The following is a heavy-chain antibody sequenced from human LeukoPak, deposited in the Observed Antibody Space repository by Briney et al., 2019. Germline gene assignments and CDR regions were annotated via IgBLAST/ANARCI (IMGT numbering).Heavy chain of an antibody. D-gene: IGHD6-13*01. V-gene: IGHV4-61*02. CDR3: ARDHPGSSPFPFDY. CDR2: IDVTGST. CDR1: GGSIYSGSYY. J-gene: IGHJ4*02. Sequence: PSETLSLTCTVSGGSIYSGSYYWSWIRQPAGKGLEWIGRIDVTGSTNYNPSLKSRVTISVDTSKNQFSLKLSSVTAADTAVYYCARDHPGSSPFPFDYWGQGTLVTVSS.